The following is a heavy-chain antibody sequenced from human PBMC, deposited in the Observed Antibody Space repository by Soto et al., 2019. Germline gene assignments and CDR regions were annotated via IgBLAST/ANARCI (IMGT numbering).Heavy chain of an antibody. CDR1: GGTFSCYT. Sequence: QVQLVHSGAEVKKPGSSVKVSCKASGGTFSCYTISWVRQATGQGLEWMGRMIPILGIANSAQKFQGRVTITADKSTSTAYMELSSLRSEETAVYYCARKAYYGPMPFDSGCQGTLVTVSS. V-gene: IGHV1-69*02. CDR3: ARKAYYGPMPFDS. CDR2: MIPILGIA. D-gene: IGHD3-10*01. J-gene: IGHJ4*02.